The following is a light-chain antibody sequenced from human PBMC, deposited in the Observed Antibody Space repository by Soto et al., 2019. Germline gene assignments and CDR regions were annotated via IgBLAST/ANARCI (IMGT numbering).Light chain of an antibody. CDR3: QQRSSKPS. CDR1: QSVSSY. Sequence: EIVLTQSPATLSLSPGERATLSCRASQSVSSYLAWYQQKPGQAPSLLIYDAANRPTGIPARLSGSGCGTVVTLTISRQEHEGFGVYCSQQRSSKPSFGGGTNVEIK. V-gene: IGKV3-11*01. CDR2: DAA. J-gene: IGKJ4*01.